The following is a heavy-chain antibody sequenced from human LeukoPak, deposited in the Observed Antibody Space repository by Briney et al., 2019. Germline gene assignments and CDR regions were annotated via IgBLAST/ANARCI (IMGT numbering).Heavy chain of an antibody. D-gene: IGHD1-20*01. CDR2: IYYSGST. CDR1: GGSISSSSYY. V-gene: IGHV4-39*01. Sequence: SETLSLTCTVSGGSISSSSYYWGWIRQPPGKGLDWIGGIYYSGSTYYNPSLKSRVTISVDTSKNQFSLKLSSVTAADTAVYYCARQRNNWNDRANDYWGQGTLVTVSS. CDR3: ARQRNNWNDRANDY. J-gene: IGHJ4*02.